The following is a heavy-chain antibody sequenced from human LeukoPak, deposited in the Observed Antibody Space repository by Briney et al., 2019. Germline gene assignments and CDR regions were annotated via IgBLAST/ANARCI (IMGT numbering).Heavy chain of an antibody. V-gene: IGHV1-46*01. CDR1: GSTFTSYY. J-gene: IGHJ6*02. Sequence: GASVKVSCKASGSTFTSYYMHWVRQAPGQGLEWMGIINPSGGSTSYAQKFQGRVTMTRDTSTSTVFMELSSLRSEDTAVYYCARGVDTTRGLWLYGMDVWGQGTTVTVSS. CDR3: ARGVDTTRGLWLYGMDV. CDR2: INPSGGST. D-gene: IGHD5-18*01.